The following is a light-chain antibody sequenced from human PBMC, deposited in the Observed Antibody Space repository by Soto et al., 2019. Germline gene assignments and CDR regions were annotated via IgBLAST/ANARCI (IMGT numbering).Light chain of an antibody. Sequence: EFLLTQSPGTLSLSPGETATLFCRASQSVSSDYLAWYHQKPGQAPTLLIYGASRRATGIPDRFSGSGSGTDFTLTIRGLEPEDFAVYCCQQYGSPPLTFGGGTKVEIE. CDR3: QQYGSPPLT. CDR1: QSVSSDY. J-gene: IGKJ4*01. CDR2: GAS. V-gene: IGKV3-20*01.